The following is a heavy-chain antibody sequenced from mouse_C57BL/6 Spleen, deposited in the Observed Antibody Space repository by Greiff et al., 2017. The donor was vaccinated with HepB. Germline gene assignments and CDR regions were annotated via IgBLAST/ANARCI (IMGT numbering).Heavy chain of an antibody. CDR1: GYTFTDYN. CDR2: INPNNGGT. Sequence: DVQLQESGPELVKPGASVKMSCKASGYTFTDYNMHWVKQSHGKSLEWIGYINPNNGGTSYNQKFKGKATLTVNKSSSTAYMELRSLTSEDSAVYYCARRVILDGSSGFAYWGQGTLVTVSA. V-gene: IGHV1-22*01. CDR3: ARRVILDGSSGFAY. J-gene: IGHJ3*01. D-gene: IGHD1-1*01.